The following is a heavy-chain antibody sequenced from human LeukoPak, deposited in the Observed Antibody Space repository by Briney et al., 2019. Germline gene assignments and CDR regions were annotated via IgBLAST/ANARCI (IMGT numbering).Heavy chain of an antibody. CDR3: ARGRVYHDSSGYYHFDY. V-gene: IGHV4-34*01. Sequence: PSETLSLTCAVYGGSFSGYYWSWIRQPPGKGLEWVGEINHSGSTNYNPSLKGRVTISVDASKNVFSLKLVFVTPADTPVYYCARGRVYHDSSGYYHFDYWGQGTLVTVPS. CDR2: INHSGST. D-gene: IGHD3-22*01. CDR1: GGSFSGYY. J-gene: IGHJ4*02.